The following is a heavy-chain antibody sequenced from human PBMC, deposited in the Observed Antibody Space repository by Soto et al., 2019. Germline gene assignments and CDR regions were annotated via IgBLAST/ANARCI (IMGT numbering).Heavy chain of an antibody. V-gene: IGHV3-49*03. CDR3: TRLREGRPSPYSSGWLPYFDY. CDR2: IRSKAYGGTT. D-gene: IGHD6-19*01. CDR1: GFTFGDYA. J-gene: IGHJ4*02. Sequence: GGSLRLSCTASGFTFGDYAMSWFRQAPGKGLEWVGFIRSKAYGGTTEYAASVKGRFTISRDDSKSIAYLQMNSLKTEDTAVYYCTRLREGRPSPYSSGWLPYFDYWGQGTLVTVSS.